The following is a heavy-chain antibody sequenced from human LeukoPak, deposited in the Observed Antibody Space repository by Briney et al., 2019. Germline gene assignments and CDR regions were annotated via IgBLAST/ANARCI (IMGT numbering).Heavy chain of an antibody. CDR1: GFTFSSYG. Sequence: GGSLRLSCAASGFTFSSYGMSWVRQAPGKGLEWVSAISGSGGSTYYADSVKGRFTISRDNSKNTLYLQMNSLRAENTAVYYCAESDDAFDIWGQGTMVTVSS. J-gene: IGHJ3*02. V-gene: IGHV3-23*01. CDR3: AESDDAFDI. CDR2: ISGSGGST.